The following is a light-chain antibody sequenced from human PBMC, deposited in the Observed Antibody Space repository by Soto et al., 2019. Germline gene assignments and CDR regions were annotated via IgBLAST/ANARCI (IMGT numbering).Light chain of an antibody. CDR3: SSYAGSNNVV. J-gene: IGLJ2*01. CDR1: SSDVGGYNY. V-gene: IGLV2-8*01. CDR2: EVT. Sequence: QSALTQPPSASGSPGQSVTISCTGSSSDVGGYNYVSWYQHHPGKAPKLMIYEVTTRPSGVPDRFSGSKSGNTASLTVSGLQAEDEAGYFCSSYAGSNNVVFVGGTKLTVL.